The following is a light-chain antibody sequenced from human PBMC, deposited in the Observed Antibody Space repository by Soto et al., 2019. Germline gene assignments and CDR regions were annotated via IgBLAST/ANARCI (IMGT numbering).Light chain of an antibody. CDR3: QQRSNWPIT. Sequence: EIVLTQSPATLSLSPGERATLSFRASQSVSSYLAWYQQKPGQAPRLLIYDASNRATGIPARFSGSGSGTDFTLTISSLEPEDFALYYCQQRSNWPITFGQGTRLEIK. J-gene: IGKJ5*01. V-gene: IGKV3-11*01. CDR2: DAS. CDR1: QSVSSY.